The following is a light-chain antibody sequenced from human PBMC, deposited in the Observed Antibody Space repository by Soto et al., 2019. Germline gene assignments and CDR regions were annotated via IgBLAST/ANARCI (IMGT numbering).Light chain of an antibody. V-gene: IGLV2-23*01. Sequence: QSVLTEPASASGSRGQSITISCTGTTADVGSSKFGSWYQQHPGKAPKLILYEATKRPAGVTIRCSGSMSGNTASLTISGLQTDDEADYYFCSYVGVPTTYSVFALGPKATVL. CDR3: CSYVGVPTTYSV. CDR2: EAT. CDR1: TADVGSSKF. J-gene: IGLJ1*01.